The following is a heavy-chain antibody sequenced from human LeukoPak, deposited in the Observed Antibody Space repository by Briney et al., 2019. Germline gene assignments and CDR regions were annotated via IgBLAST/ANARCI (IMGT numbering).Heavy chain of an antibody. CDR1: GGSISSYY. CDR2: IYTSGST. D-gene: IGHD3-22*01. V-gene: IGHV4-4*07. J-gene: IGHJ2*01. Sequence: PSETLSLTCTVSGGSISSYYWSWIRQPAGKGLEWIGRIYTSGSTNYNPSLKSRVTMSVDTSKNQFSLKLSSVTAADTAVYYCAREKIYIYYDSSGYYHHWHFDLWGRGTLVTVSS. CDR3: AREKIYIYYDSSGYYHHWHFDL.